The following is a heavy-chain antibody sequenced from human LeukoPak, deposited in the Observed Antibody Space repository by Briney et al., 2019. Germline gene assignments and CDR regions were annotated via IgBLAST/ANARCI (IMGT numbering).Heavy chain of an antibody. CDR2: INPNSGGT. CDR3: AGVYPSTSYDFWSGSLDY. V-gene: IGHV1-2*02. Sequence: ASVKVSCKASGYTFTSYYLHWVRQAPGQGLEWMGWINPNSGGTNYAQKFQGRVTMTRDTSISTAYMELSRLRSDDTAVYYCAGVYPSTSYDFWSGSLDYWGQGTLVTVSS. J-gene: IGHJ4*02. D-gene: IGHD3-3*01. CDR1: GYTFTSYY.